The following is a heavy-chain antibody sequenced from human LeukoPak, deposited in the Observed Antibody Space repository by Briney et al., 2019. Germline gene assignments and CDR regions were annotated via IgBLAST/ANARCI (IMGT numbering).Heavy chain of an antibody. CDR3: ARTRRIRDFDI. Sequence: PSETLSLTCTVSGGSISSYYWSWIRQPPGKGLEWIGYIYYSGSTNYNPSLKSRVTISVDTSKNQFSLKLSSVTAADTAVYYCARTRRIRDFDIWGQGTMVTVSS. V-gene: IGHV4-59*01. CDR2: IYYSGST. J-gene: IGHJ3*02. CDR1: GGSISSYY.